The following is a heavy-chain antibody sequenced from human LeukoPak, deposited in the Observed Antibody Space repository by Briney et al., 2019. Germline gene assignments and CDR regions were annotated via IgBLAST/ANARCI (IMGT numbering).Heavy chain of an antibody. V-gene: IGHV4-59*01. CDR2: IYYSVST. D-gene: IGHD4-17*01. CDR1: GGSISSYY. CDR3: ARDGDDYGDSYYFDY. Sequence: PSETLSLTCTVSGGSISSYYWSWVRQPPGKGLEWIGYIYYSVSTNYNPSLKSRVTISVDTSKNQFSLKLSSVTAADTAVYYCARDGDDYGDSYYFDYWGQGTLVTVSS. J-gene: IGHJ4*02.